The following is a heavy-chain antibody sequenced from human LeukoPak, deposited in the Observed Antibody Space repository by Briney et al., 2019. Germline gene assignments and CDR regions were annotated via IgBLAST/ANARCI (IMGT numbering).Heavy chain of an antibody. CDR2: ISYDESNI. CDR3: ARESVAGIGQRAYYFDY. CDR1: GFTFSSYG. J-gene: IGHJ4*02. D-gene: IGHD6-19*01. Sequence: GGSLRLPCAASGFTFSSYGMHWVRQAPGKGLEWVAVISYDESNIYYADSVKGRFTISRDNSKNTLYLQMNSLRAEDTAVYYCARESVAGIGQRAYYFDYWGQGTLVTVSS. V-gene: IGHV3-30*19.